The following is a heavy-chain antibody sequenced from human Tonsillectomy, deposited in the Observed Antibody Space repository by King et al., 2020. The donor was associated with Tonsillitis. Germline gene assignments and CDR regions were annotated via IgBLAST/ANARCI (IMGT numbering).Heavy chain of an antibody. Sequence: VQLVESGAEVKKPGASVKVSCKASGYTFTSFGISWLRLAPGQGLEWMGWISAYDGNTNDEQKLQGRVTMTTDSSTSTAYMELRSLRSDDTAVYYCARDPGYSSGWYLDYWGQGTLVTVSS. D-gene: IGHD6-19*01. V-gene: IGHV1-18*01. CDR1: GYTFTSFG. CDR3: ARDPGYSSGWYLDY. CDR2: ISAYDGNT. J-gene: IGHJ4*02.